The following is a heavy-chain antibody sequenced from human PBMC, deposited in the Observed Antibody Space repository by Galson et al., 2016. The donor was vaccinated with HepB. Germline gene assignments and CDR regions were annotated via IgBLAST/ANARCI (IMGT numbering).Heavy chain of an antibody. V-gene: IGHV3-23*01. CDR1: GFVFSNFG. D-gene: IGHD1-1*01. CDR3: AKERLVRRVFDH. J-gene: IGHJ4*02. CDR2: IRSGRTT. Sequence: SLRLSCAASGFVFSNFGLRWVRQAPGKGLEWVASIRSGRTTYYSDAVQGRFTIFRDNSNNTLYLQMNGLRAEDTAVYYCAKERLVRRVFDHWGQGTLLTVSS.